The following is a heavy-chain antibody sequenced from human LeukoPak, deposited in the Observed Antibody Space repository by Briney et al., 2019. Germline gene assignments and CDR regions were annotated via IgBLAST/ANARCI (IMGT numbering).Heavy chain of an antibody. J-gene: IGHJ4*02. V-gene: IGHV4-38-2*02. CDR2: IFRSGST. Sequence: SETLSLTCSVSGYSISSGYYWGWLGQPPGKGLEWIGSIFRSGSTNYNPSLQSRGTVSVDTSKNQFSLTLTSVTAADTAVYFCARHVGSTGYCEYWGQGVLVTVSS. CDR1: GYSISSGYY. CDR3: ARHVGSTGYCEY. D-gene: IGHD3-22*01.